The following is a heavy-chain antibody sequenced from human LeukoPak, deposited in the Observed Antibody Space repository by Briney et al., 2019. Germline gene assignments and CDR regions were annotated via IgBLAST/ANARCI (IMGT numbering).Heavy chain of an antibody. CDR2: IYYSGST. J-gene: IGHJ4*02. CDR3: ARVAAAGTLGW. V-gene: IGHV4-30-4*08. Sequence: PSETLSLTCTVSGGSISSGDYYWSWIRQPPGKGLEWIGYIYYSGSTYYNPSLKSRVTISVDRSKNQFSLKLSSVTAADTAVYYCARVAAAGTLGWWGQGTLVTVSS. D-gene: IGHD6-13*01. CDR1: GGSISSGDYY.